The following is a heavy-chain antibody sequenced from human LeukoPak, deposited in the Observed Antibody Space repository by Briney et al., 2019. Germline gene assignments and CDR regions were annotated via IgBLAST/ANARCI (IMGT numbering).Heavy chain of an antibody. CDR3: ARPGGYYYYYYLDV. D-gene: IGHD3-10*01. CDR2: IKQDGSEK. V-gene: IGHV3-7*01. J-gene: IGHJ6*03. Sequence: GGSLRLSCAASGFTFSSYWMSWVRQAPGRGLEWVADIKQDGSEKYYVDSVKGRFTISRDNAKNSLYLQMNSLRAEDTAVYYCARPGGYYYYYYLDVWGKGTTVTVSS. CDR1: GFTFSSYW.